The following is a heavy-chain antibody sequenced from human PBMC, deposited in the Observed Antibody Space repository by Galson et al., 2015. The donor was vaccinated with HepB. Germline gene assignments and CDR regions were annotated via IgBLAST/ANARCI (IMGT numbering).Heavy chain of an antibody. V-gene: IGHV1-69*04. J-gene: IGHJ4*02. CDR1: GYTFTSYG. D-gene: IGHD4-23*01. Sequence: SVKVSCKASGYTFTSYGISWVRQAPGQGLEWMGRIIPILGIANYAQKFQGRVTITADKSTSTAYMELSSLRSEDTAVYYCARDLLPMTTVVTPRAIDYWGQGTLVTVSS. CDR2: IIPILGIA. CDR3: ARDLLPMTTVVTPRAIDY.